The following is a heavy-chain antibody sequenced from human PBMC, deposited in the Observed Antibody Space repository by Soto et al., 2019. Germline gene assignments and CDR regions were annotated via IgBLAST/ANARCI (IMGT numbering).Heavy chain of an antibody. D-gene: IGHD1-26*01. Sequence: PSETLSLTCTVSGGSISSSSYYWGWIRQPPGKGLEWIGSIYYSGSTYYNPSLKSRVTISVDTSKNQFSLKLSSVTASDLVVYYCARGSGSYYYGMDVWGQGTTVTVSS. CDR1: GGSISSSSYY. CDR2: IYYSGST. V-gene: IGHV4-39*07. J-gene: IGHJ6*02. CDR3: ARGSGSYYYGMDV.